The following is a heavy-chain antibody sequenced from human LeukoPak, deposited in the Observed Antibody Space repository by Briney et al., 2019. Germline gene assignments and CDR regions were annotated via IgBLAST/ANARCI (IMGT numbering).Heavy chain of an antibody. D-gene: IGHD3-16*01. CDR2: IIPNFGTA. J-gene: IGHJ6*03. CDR3: AREVPLGAYYYYYMDV. CDR1: GGTLSSYA. Sequence: SVKVSCKASGGTLSSYAISWVRQAPGQGLEWMGRIIPNFGTANYAQKFQGRVTITTDESTSTAYMELSSLRSEDTAVYYCAREVPLGAYYYYYMDVWGKGTTVTVSS. V-gene: IGHV1-69*05.